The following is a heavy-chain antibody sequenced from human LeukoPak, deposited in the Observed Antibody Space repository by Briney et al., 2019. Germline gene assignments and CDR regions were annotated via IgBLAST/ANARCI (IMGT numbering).Heavy chain of an antibody. V-gene: IGHV1-2*02. CDR3: ARAGYCSGGSCYALDY. CDR2: IDPNSGGT. CDR1: GYTLTVYY. Sequence: ASVTVSCKASGYTLTVYYMHWVRQAPGQGLEWMGWIDPNSGGTNYAQKFQGRVTLTRDTTISTAYMELSRLRSDDTAVYYCARAGYCSGGSCYALDYWGQGTLVTVSS. D-gene: IGHD2-15*01. J-gene: IGHJ4*02.